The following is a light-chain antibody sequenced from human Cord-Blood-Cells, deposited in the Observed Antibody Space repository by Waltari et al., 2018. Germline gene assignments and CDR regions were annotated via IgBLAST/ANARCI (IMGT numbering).Light chain of an antibody. CDR3: SSYTSSSTPFV. CDR2: DVS. Sequence: QSALTQPASVSGSPGQSITISCTGTSSDVGGYNYVSWYQQHPGKAPKLMIYDVSNRPAGLCIRFSGAESGNTASLTISGLQAEDEADYYCSSYTSSSTPFVFGTGTKITVL. J-gene: IGLJ1*01. CDR1: SSDVGGYNY. V-gene: IGLV2-14*03.